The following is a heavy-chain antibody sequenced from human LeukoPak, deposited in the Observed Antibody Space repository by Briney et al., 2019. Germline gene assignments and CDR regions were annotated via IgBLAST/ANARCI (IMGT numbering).Heavy chain of an antibody. V-gene: IGHV1-2*02. Sequence: ASVKVSCKASGYTFTGYYMHWVRQAPGQGLEWMGWINPNSGGTNYAQKFQGRVTMTRDTSISTAYMELSRLRSDDTAVYYCAREPLTFGGVISPPDYWGQGTLVTVSS. D-gene: IGHD3-16*02. CDR1: GYTFTGYY. CDR3: AREPLTFGGVISPPDY. CDR2: INPNSGGT. J-gene: IGHJ4*02.